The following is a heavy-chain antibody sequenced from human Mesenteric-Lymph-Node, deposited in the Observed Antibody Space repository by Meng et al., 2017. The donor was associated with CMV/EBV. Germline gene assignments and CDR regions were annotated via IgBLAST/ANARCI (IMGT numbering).Heavy chain of an antibody. J-gene: IGHJ5*02. D-gene: IGHD6-19*01. V-gene: IGHV4-39*01. Sequence: QLQQRGSVPGKVKPSVTLSLTCTVSGDSISSFYSWGWIRQPPGRGLEWIGSVHYTGSTYYSPSLKSRVTVSVDTSKNQFSLRLTSVTAADTAVYYCARPFPSWQSPRLDPFGAWGQGTLVTVSS. CDR2: VHYTGST. CDR3: ARPFPSWQSPRLDPFGA. CDR1: GDSISSFYS.